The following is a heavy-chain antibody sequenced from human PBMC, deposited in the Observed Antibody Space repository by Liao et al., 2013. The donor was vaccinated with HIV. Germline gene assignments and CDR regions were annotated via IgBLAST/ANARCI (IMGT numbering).Heavy chain of an antibody. D-gene: IGHD1-14*01. Sequence: QVQLRQWGAGLLKPSETLSLTCAVYSGSFSDYYWSWIRQPPRDGAWNGLGKVNHSGSANYNPSLRSRVTMSVDTSKNQFSLKLTSVTAADTAVYYCASGPLSKPSPEYWGQGTLVTVSS. V-gene: IGHV4-34*01. J-gene: IGHJ4*02. CDR1: SGSFSDYY. CDR2: VNHSGSA. CDR3: ASGPLSKPSPEY.